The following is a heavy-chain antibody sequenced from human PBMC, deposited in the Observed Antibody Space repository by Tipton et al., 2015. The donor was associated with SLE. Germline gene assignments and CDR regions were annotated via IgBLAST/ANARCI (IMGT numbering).Heavy chain of an antibody. CDR3: VSETEDTGLVHSRDYIYYYCYVDV. J-gene: IGHJ6*03. Sequence: TLSLTCTVSGGSISNYSWSWIRQPPGKALEWIGSIYHSGNTYSNPSLRSRVTISVDTSKNQFSLKMSSVTAADTAVYYCVSETEDTGLVHSRDYIYYYCYVDVWGQGTTDTVSS. CDR2: IYHSGNT. V-gene: IGHV4-4*08. D-gene: IGHD3-10*01. CDR1: GGSISNYS.